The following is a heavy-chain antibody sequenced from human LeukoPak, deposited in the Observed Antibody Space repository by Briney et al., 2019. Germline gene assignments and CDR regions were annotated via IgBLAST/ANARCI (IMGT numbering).Heavy chain of an antibody. CDR3: AREMGEMVTPSFDY. CDR2: INPASGST. Sequence: GASVKVSCKASGYTFTDYYFHWVRQAPGQGLEWMGIINPASGSTTYAQSFQGRVTMTRDTSTSTVYMELSSLRSEDTAVYFCAREMGEMVTPSFDYWGQGTLVTVSS. J-gene: IGHJ4*02. CDR1: GYTFTDYY. V-gene: IGHV1-46*01. D-gene: IGHD5-24*01.